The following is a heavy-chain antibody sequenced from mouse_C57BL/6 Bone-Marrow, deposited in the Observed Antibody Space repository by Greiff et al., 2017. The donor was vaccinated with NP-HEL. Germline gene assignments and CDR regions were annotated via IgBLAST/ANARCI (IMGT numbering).Heavy chain of an antibody. D-gene: IGHD1-1*01. CDR3: ARYDYGSSSFDY. CDR1: GYTFTSYL. V-gene: IGHV1-72*01. Sequence: QVQLQQPGAELVKPGASVKLSCKASGYTFTSYLMHWVKQRPGRGLEWIGRIDPNSGGTKYNEKFKSKATMTVDKPSSTSYMQLNSLTSADSAVYYCARYDYGSSSFDYWGQGTTLTVSS. CDR2: IDPNSGGT. J-gene: IGHJ2*01.